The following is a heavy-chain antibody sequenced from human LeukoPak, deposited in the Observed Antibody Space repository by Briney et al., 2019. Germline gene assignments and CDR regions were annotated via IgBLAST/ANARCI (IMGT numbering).Heavy chain of an antibody. J-gene: IGHJ4*02. V-gene: IGHV1-2*02. Sequence: ASVKVSCKASGYTFSGYYIHWVRQAPGQGLEWMGWINTNSGGTKYAQRFQGRVTMTRDTSISTAYMEVSRLRSDDTAVYFCASSRFLEWLYLLDHWGQGTLVTVSS. CDR3: ASSRFLEWLYLLDH. D-gene: IGHD3-3*01. CDR1: GYTFSGYY. CDR2: INTNSGGT.